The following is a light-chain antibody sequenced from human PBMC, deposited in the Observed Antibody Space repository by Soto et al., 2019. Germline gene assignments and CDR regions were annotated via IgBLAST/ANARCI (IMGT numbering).Light chain of an antibody. CDR1: SSDVGGYNY. CDR3: TSYADARDFGVV. J-gene: IGLJ2*01. Sequence: QSALTQPPSASGSPGQSITISCTGTSSDVGGYNYVSWYQQHPGKAPKLMIYEVNKRPSGVPDRFSGSKSDNTASLTVPGLKAEDEADYYCTSYADARDFGVVFGGGT. V-gene: IGLV2-8*01. CDR2: EVN.